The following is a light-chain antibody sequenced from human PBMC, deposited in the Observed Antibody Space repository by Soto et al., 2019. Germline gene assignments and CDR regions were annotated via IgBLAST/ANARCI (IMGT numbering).Light chain of an antibody. Sequence: EIVLTQSPATLSLSPGERATLSCRASQSVSSYLAWYQHKPGQAPRLLIYDASTRATGIPARFSGSGSGTDFTLTISSLEPEDFAVYYCQQRGNWPTFGGGTKVEIK. CDR3: QQRGNWPT. CDR2: DAS. CDR1: QSVSSY. J-gene: IGKJ4*01. V-gene: IGKV3-11*01.